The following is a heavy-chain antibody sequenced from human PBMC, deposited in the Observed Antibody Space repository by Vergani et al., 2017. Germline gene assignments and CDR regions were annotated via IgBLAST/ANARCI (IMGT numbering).Heavy chain of an antibody. CDR1: GITFWKFG. J-gene: IGHJ6*02. Sequence: EVDLVESGGGLAQPGGSLRLSCEASGITFWKFGMHWVRQGPGKGLEWVSGISWNSGAVDYADSVRGRFTISRDSSKNTLYLQMNSLSAGDTAVYYCAKANPRNSGYDYLYYYHAMDVWGQGTTVTVSS. CDR2: ISWNSGAV. V-gene: IGHV3-9*01. D-gene: IGHD5-12*01. CDR3: AKANPRNSGYDYLYYYHAMDV.